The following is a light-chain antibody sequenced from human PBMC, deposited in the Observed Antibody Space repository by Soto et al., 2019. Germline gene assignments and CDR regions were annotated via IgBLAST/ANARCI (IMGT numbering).Light chain of an antibody. V-gene: IGKV3D-20*02. CDR3: QQRSKWPGT. CDR2: DAY. CDR1: QSFGNNY. Sequence: ESVVTEAPGALALSPGGRASRSCSASQSFGNNYLAWYQQKPGQAPRLLISDAYNRATGIPPRFGGSGSGTDFTLTIGRLEPEDFAVYYCQQRSKWPGTFGPGTKVDIK. J-gene: IGKJ3*01.